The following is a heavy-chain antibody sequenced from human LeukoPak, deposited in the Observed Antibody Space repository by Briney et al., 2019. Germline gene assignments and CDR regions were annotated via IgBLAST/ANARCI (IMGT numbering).Heavy chain of an antibody. J-gene: IGHJ4*02. D-gene: IGHD2-2*01. CDR3: AKGHDTSCFDY. CDR2: ISGSGISAGDGTT. CDR1: GFIFRNYA. V-gene: IGHV3-23*01. Sequence: QPGGSLRLSCAASGFIFRNYAMSWVRQAPGKGLEWVSSISGSGISAGDGTTSYADSVKGRFTISRDNSKNTLYLQMNSLRAEDTAIYYCAKGHDTSCFDYWGQGTLVTVSS.